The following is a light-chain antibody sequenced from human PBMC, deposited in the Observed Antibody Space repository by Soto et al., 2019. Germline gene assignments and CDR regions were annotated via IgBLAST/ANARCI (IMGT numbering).Light chain of an antibody. CDR2: RAS. CDR3: QQYNNYPRT. V-gene: IGKV1-5*03. J-gene: IGKJ1*01. CDR1: QSVDTW. Sequence: DIQMTQFPSTLSASVGDRVTITCRASQSVDTWLAWYQQKPGKAPNLLIYRASNFESGVPSRFSGSGSGTEFTLTISSLQPDDVATYYCQQYNNYPRTFGQGTKVEVK.